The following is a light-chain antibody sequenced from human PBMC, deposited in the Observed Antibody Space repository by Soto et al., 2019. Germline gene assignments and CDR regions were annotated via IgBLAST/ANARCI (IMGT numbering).Light chain of an antibody. CDR2: DNI. J-gene: IGLJ3*02. V-gene: IGLV1-40*01. CDR1: SSNIGAGYD. CDR3: QSYDSSLSSWV. Sequence: QSVLTQPPSVSGAPGQRVTISCTGSSSNIGAGYDVHWYQQLPGTAPKLLIHDNINRPSGVPDRFSGSKSGTSASLAITGLQAEDEADYHCQSYDSSLSSWVFGGGTKLTAL.